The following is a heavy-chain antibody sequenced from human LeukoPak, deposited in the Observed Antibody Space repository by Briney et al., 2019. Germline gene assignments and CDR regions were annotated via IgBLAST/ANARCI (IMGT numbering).Heavy chain of an antibody. V-gene: IGHV3-7*05. CDR3: ASSKDHYCHY. CDR2: VHEDAGEK. Sequence: GGSLRLSCAASGFRFSDSWMTWVRQTPGKGLQWVASVHEDAGEKQYVESVRGRFTISRDNAKNSLYLLMNSLRVEDTAVYYCASSKDHYCHYWGQGTLVTVSS. J-gene: IGHJ4*02. CDR1: GFRFSDSW.